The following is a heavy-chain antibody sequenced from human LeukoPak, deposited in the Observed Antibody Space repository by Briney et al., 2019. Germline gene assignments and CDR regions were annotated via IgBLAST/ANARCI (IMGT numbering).Heavy chain of an antibody. V-gene: IGHV3-74*01. D-gene: IGHD6-6*01. CDR2: INSDGSST. CDR1: GFTFSSYW. CDR3: AREYSSSSDRLDY. Sequence: GGSLRLSCAASGFTFSSYWMHWVRQAPGKGLVWVSRINSDGSSTSYADSVKGRFTLSRDNDEKSLYLQMNSLRAEDTAEYYCAREYSSSSDRLDYWGQGTLVTVSS. J-gene: IGHJ4*02.